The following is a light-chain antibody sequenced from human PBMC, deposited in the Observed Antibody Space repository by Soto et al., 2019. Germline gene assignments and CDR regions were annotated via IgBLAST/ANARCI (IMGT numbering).Light chain of an antibody. CDR3: SSYTSSSTLDV. V-gene: IGLV2-14*03. Sequence: QSVLTQPASVSGSPGQSITISCTGTSSDVGGYNYVSWYQQHPGKAPKLMIYDVSNRPSGVSNRFSGSKSGNTASLTISGRQAEDEGDYYCSSYTSSSTLDVFGTGTKLTVL. CDR1: SSDVGGYNY. J-gene: IGLJ1*01. CDR2: DVS.